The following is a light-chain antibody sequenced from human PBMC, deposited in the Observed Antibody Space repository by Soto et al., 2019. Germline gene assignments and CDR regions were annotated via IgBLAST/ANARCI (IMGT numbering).Light chain of an antibody. J-gene: IGKJ1*01. V-gene: IGKV1-39*02. CDR1: QSISSY. CDR2: AAS. CDR3: QKYNNWPLT. Sequence: DIQMTQSPSTLSASVGDRVTITCRASQSISSYLNWYQQKPGKAPKLLIYAASSLQSGVPSRFSGSGSGTEFTLTISSLQSEDFAVYSCQKYNNWPLTVGQGTKVDI.